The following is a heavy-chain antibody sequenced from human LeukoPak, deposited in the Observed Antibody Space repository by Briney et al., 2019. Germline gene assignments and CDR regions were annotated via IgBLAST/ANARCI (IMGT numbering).Heavy chain of an antibody. Sequence: SETLSLTCAVFGGSLSTYDWSWIRQAPGKGLEWIGKIGHGGDTNYNPSLNGRVTISVDTFRNQVSLKLTSVTAADTAVYYYARGPSPSYGAWFGPWGQGTLVTVSS. D-gene: IGHD3-16*01. CDR1: GGSLSTYD. V-gene: IGHV4-34*01. CDR3: ARGPSPSYGAWFGP. CDR2: IGHGGDT. J-gene: IGHJ5*02.